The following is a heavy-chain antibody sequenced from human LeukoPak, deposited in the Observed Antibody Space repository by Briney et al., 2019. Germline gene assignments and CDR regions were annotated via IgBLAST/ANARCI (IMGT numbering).Heavy chain of an antibody. V-gene: IGHV3-30*18. Sequence: GGSLRLSCAASGFTFINYGMHWVRQAPGKGLEWVALISYDGSSKYYADSVKGRIIISRDNSKNIMNLQMNSLRTEDTAVYYCAKEASGATKDFDYWGQGTLVTVSS. J-gene: IGHJ4*02. D-gene: IGHD1-26*01. CDR3: AKEASGATKDFDY. CDR1: GFTFINYG. CDR2: ISYDGSSK.